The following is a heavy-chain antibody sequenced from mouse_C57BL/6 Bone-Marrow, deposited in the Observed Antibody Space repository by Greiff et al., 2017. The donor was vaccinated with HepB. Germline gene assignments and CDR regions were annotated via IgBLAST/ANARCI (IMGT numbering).Heavy chain of an antibody. CDR2: IYPRSGNT. CDR3: ARRGAAWFAY. Sequence: QVQLQQPGAELVKPGASVKVSCKASGYTFTSYGISWVKQRTGQGLEWIGEIYPRSGNTYYNEKFKGKATLTADKSSSTAYMELRSLTSEDSAVHFCARRGAAWFAYWGQGTLVTVSA. J-gene: IGHJ3*01. D-gene: IGHD6-1*01. CDR1: GYTFTSYG. V-gene: IGHV1-81*01.